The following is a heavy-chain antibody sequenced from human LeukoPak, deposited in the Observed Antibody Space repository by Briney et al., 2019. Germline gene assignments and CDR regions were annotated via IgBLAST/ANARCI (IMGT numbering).Heavy chain of an antibody. D-gene: IGHD6-19*01. CDR3: ARAIAVAGTLESFDY. J-gene: IGHJ4*02. Sequence: PSETLSLTCTVSGGSISSYYWSWLRQPPGKGLEWIGYIYYSGSTNYNPSLKSRVTISVDTSKNQFFLKLSSVTAADTAVYYCARAIAVAGTLESFDYWGQGTLVTVSS. CDR2: IYYSGST. CDR1: GGSISSYY. V-gene: IGHV4-59*01.